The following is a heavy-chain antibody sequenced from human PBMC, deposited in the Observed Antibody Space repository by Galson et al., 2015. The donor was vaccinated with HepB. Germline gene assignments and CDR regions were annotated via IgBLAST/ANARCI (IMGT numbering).Heavy chain of an antibody. CDR3: ARVAWYGESHFDY. CDR2: TWYDGSNK. CDR1: GFTFSSYG. V-gene: IGHV3-33*01. J-gene: IGHJ4*02. D-gene: IGHD3-10*01. Sequence: SLRLSCAASGFTFSSYGMHWVRQVPGKGLEWVAVTWYDGSNKYYADSVKGRFTISRDNSKNTLYLQMNSLRAEDTAVYYCARVAWYGESHFDYWGQGTLVTVSS.